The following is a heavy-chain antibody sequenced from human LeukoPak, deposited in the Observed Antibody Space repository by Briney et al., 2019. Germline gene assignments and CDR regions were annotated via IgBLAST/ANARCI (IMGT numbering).Heavy chain of an antibody. V-gene: IGHV3-30*18. D-gene: IGHD1-26*01. CDR2: ISYDGSYE. J-gene: IGHJ4*02. CDR3: AKGGPPTGASPRPWDFNY. CDR1: RFIFSTYG. Sequence: GGSLRLSCAASRFIFSTYGMHWVRQAPGKGLEWVAVISYDGSYEPYADSVKGRFTISRDNSKNTLYLQMNSLRVEDTAVYYCAKGGPPTGASPRPWDFNYWGQGALVTVSS.